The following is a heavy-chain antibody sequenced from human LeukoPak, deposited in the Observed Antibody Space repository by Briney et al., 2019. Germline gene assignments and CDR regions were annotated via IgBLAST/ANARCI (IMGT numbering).Heavy chain of an antibody. J-gene: IGHJ5*02. CDR3: ASQRQQPEGWFDP. Sequence: GGSLRLSCAASGFTFSSYGMHWVRQAPGKGLEWVSVIYTGGSTYYADSVKGRFTISRDNSKNTLYLQMNSLRAEDTAVYYCASQRQQPEGWFDPWGQGTLVTVSS. CDR1: GFTFSSYG. V-gene: IGHV3-66*04. D-gene: IGHD6-13*01. CDR2: IYTGGST.